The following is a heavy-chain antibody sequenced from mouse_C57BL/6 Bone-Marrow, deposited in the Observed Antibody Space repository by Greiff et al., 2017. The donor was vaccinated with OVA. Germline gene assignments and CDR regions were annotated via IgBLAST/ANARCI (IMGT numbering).Heavy chain of an antibody. CDR1: GFSLTSYG. CDR3: ARNDYYGPYAMDY. CDR2: IWSGGST. V-gene: IGHV2-2*01. J-gene: IGHJ4*01. D-gene: IGHD1-1*01. Sequence: VQLVESGPGLVQPSQSLSIPCPVSGFSLTSYGVHWVRQSPGKGLEWLGVIWSGGSTDYNAAFISRLSISKDNSKSQVFFKMNSLQADDTAIYYCARNDYYGPYAMDYWGQGTSVTVSS.